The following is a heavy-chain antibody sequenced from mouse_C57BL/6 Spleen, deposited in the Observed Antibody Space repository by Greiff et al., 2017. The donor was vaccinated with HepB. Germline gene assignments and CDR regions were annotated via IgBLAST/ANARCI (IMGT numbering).Heavy chain of an antibody. Sequence: EVHLVESGGGLVQPGGSLKLSCAASGFTFSDYYMYWVRQTPEKRLEWVAYISNGGGSTYYPDTVKGRFTISRDNAKNTLYLQMSRLKSEDTAMYYCARRGGPRYWYFDVWGTGTTVTVSS. V-gene: IGHV5-12*01. J-gene: IGHJ1*03. CDR2: ISNGGGST. CDR1: GFTFSDYY. D-gene: IGHD3-3*01. CDR3: ARRGGPRYWYFDV.